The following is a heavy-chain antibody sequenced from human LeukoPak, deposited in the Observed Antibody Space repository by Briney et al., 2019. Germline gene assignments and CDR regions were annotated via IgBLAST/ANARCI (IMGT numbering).Heavy chain of an antibody. V-gene: IGHV4-34*01. D-gene: IGHD6-13*01. CDR3: ASQPGIAAAGYLN. CDR1: GGSFSGYY. CDR2: INHSGST. J-gene: IGHJ4*02. Sequence: SETLSLTCAVYGGSFSGYYWSWIRQPPGKGLEWIGEINHSGSTNYNPSLKSRVTISVDTSKNQFSLKLSSVTAADTAVYYCASQPGIAAAGYLNWGQGTLVTASS.